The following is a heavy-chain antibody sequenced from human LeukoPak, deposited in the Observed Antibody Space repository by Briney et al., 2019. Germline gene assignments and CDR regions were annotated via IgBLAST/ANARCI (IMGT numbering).Heavy chain of an antibody. J-gene: IGHJ3*02. D-gene: IGHD5/OR15-5a*01. CDR3: ATEAPSETAVSSAFDI. V-gene: IGHV1-69*01. Sequence: EASVKVSCKASGGTFYSYRISWVRQAPGQGLEWMGGIIPIFETAHYAQKFQGRVTITADVSTRTAYMEMSSLRSEDMANYYCATEAPSETAVSSAFDIWGQGTVVTVSS. CDR1: GGTFYSYR. CDR2: IIPIFETA.